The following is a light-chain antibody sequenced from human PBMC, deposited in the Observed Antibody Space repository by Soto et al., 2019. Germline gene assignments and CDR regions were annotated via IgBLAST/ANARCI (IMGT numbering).Light chain of an antibody. CDR1: QSVGSN. CDR3: QHHNDWVKT. V-gene: IGKV3-15*01. J-gene: IGKJ2*01. Sequence: EIVMTQSPATLSVSPGERATLSCRASQSVGSNVAWYQQNPGQAPRLLIYGASTRATGVPARFSGSGSGTEFTLTISSLQSEDFAVYYCQHHNDWVKTFGQGTRVENK. CDR2: GAS.